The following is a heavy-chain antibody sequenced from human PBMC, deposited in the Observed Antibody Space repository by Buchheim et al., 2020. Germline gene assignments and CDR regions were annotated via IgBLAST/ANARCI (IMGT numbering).Heavy chain of an antibody. V-gene: IGHV4-31*03. D-gene: IGHD1-1*01. CDR2: LSHGGTT. CDR3: ARIERGTAGHVYYFVMDV. J-gene: IGHJ6*02. CDR1: GGSITSGDYF. Sequence: QVQLQESGPGLVKPSQTLSLTCTVSGGSITSGDYFWTWIRHHPGKGLEWMGCLSHGGTTFFNPSLKSRVTLSVDTSKNQFSLRLTSVTAADTAVYYCARIERGTAGHVYYFVMDVWGQGTT.